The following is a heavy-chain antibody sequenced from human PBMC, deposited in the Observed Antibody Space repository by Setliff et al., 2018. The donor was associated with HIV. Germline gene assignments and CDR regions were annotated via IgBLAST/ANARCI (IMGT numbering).Heavy chain of an antibody. D-gene: IGHD2-21*01. V-gene: IGHV4-59*12. CDR1: GGSISSYY. CDR2: IYYSGNT. CDR3: ARIYCGGKTCYPYFFDS. J-gene: IGHJ4*02. Sequence: SETLSLTCTVSGGSISSYYWSWIRQPPGKGLEWIGYIYYSGNTNYNPSLKSRVTISVDTSKNHFSLRLSHVTAADTAVYFCARIYCGGKTCYPYFFDSWGQGTLVTVSS.